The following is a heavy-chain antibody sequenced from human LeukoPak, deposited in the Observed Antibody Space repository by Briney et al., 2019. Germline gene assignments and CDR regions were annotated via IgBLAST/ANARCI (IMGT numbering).Heavy chain of an antibody. Sequence: GASVKVSCKASGYTFTGYYMHWVRQAPGQGLEWMGWINPKTGGTNYAQKFQGRVTMTRDTSISTAYMELSRLRSDDTAVYYCARGYCSSTSCYLKTFSVHDAFDIWGQGTMVTVSS. CDR2: INPKTGGT. CDR1: GYTFTGYY. J-gene: IGHJ3*02. V-gene: IGHV1-2*02. D-gene: IGHD2-2*01. CDR3: ARGYCSSTSCYLKTFSVHDAFDI.